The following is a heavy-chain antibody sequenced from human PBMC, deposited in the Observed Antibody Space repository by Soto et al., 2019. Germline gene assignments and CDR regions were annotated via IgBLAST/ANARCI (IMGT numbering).Heavy chain of an antibody. J-gene: IGHJ5*02. CDR1: GFTFDDYG. V-gene: IGHV3-20*04. Sequence: EVQLVESGGGVVRPGGSLRLSRAASGFTFDDYGMSWVRQAPGKGLEWVSGINWNGGSTGYADSVKGRFTISRDNAKNSLYLQMNSLRAEDTALYYCARDPKKRYFDWLDDNWFDPWGQGTLVTVSS. CDR3: ARDPKKRYFDWLDDNWFDP. D-gene: IGHD3-9*01. CDR2: INWNGGST.